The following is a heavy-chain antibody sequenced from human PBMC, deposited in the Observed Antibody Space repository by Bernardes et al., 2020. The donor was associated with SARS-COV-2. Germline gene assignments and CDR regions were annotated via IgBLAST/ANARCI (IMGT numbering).Heavy chain of an antibody. CDR3: AREGVAGIVETMKWGNWFDP. CDR2: MNPNSGNT. CDR1: GYTFTSYD. J-gene: IGHJ5*02. V-gene: IGHV1-8*01. D-gene: IGHD1-26*01. Sequence: ASMKVSCKASGYTFTSYDINWVRQATGQGLEWMGWMNPNSGNTGYAQKFQGRVTMTRNTSISTAYMELSSLRSEDTAVYYCAREGVAGIVETMKWGNWFDPWGQGTLGTVSS.